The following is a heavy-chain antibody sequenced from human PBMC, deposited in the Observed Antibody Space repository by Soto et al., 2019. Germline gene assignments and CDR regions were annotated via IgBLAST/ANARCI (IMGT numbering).Heavy chain of an antibody. D-gene: IGHD2-8*01. CDR3: AKALGYCNSGVNCSYFDY. V-gene: IGHV3-23*01. Sequence: EVQLLESGGGLVQPGGSLRLSCAASGFTFSSYAMSWVRQAPGKGLEWVSAITGSGGATYYADSVRGRFTISRDNSQNTLSLQLNSLRAEDTAVFYCAKALGYCNSGVNCSYFDYWGQGTLVTVSS. CDR2: ITGSGGAT. CDR1: GFTFSSYA. J-gene: IGHJ4*02.